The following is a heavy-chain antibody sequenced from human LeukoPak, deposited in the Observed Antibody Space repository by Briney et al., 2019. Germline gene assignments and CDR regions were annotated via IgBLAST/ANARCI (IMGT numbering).Heavy chain of an antibody. CDR1: GFIFSDAW. CDR2: ITISGGGT. J-gene: IGHJ4*02. Sequence: GGSLRLSCAASGFIFSDAWMTWVRQAPGKGLEWVSSITISGGGTYYADSVKGRFTISRDNSKNTLYLQMNSLRAEDTAIYYCARLVGPSDSLGQGTLVTVSS. D-gene: IGHD1-26*01. CDR3: ARLVGPSDS. V-gene: IGHV3-23*01.